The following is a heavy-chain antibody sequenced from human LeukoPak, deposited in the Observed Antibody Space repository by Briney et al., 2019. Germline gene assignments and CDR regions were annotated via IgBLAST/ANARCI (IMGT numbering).Heavy chain of an antibody. J-gene: IGHJ6*03. CDR2: INPSGGST. CDR3: ARDGDGQQLVRIYYYYYYMDV. D-gene: IGHD6-13*01. V-gene: IGHV1-46*01. CDR1: GYTFTGYY. Sequence: GASVKVSCKASGYTFTGYYMHWVRQAPGQGLEWMGIINPSGGSTSYAQKFQGRVTMTRDTSTSTVYMELSSLRSEDTAVYYCARDGDGQQLVRIYYYYYYMDVWGKGTTVTVSS.